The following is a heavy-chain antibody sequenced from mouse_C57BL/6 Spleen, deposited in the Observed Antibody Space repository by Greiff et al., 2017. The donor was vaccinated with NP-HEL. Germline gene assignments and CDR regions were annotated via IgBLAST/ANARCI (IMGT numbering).Heavy chain of an antibody. J-gene: IGHJ2*01. CDR2: IYPGDGDT. CDR1: GYAFSSSW. Sequence: QVQLKESGPELVKPGASVKISCKASGYAFSSSWMNWVKQRPGKGLEWIGRIYPGDGDTNYNGKFKGKATLTADKSSSTAYMQLSSLTSEDSAVYFCANQLVYFDYWGQGTTLTVSS. D-gene: IGHD4-1*02. CDR3: ANQLVYFDY. V-gene: IGHV1-82*01.